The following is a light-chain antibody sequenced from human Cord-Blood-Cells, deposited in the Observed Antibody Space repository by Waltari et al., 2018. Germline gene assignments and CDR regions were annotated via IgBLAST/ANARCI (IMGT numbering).Light chain of an antibody. J-gene: IGKJ3*01. Sequence: DIQMNQSPSSLSASLGDRVTITCRASQSISSYLNWYQQKPGKAPKLLIYAASSLQSGVPSRFSGSGSGTDFTLTISSLQPEDFATYYCQQSYSTPPFTFGPGTKVDIK. CDR2: AAS. CDR1: QSISSY. V-gene: IGKV1-39*01. CDR3: QQSYSTPPFT.